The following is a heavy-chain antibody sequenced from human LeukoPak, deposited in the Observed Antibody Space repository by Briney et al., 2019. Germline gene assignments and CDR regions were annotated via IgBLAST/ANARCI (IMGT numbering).Heavy chain of an antibody. J-gene: IGHJ4*02. CDR2: ISRNGGT. D-gene: IGHD4-17*01. CDR3: ARIFRLRGSIDPGSSGPFDY. V-gene: IGHV4-34*01. Sequence: SETLSLTCAVYGGSFSDFYWSWIRQPTGKGLEWIGEISRNGGTNYNPSLQSRVTISIDTSKNQFSLTLTSVTPADTAVYYCARIFRLRGSIDPGSSGPFDYWGQGTLVTVSS. CDR1: GGSFSDFY.